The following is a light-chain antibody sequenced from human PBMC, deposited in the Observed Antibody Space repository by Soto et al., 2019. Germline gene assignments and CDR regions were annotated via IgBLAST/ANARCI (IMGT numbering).Light chain of an antibody. J-gene: IGKJ1*01. CDR2: AAS. Sequence: DIQMTQSPSSLSASVGVRVSITCRTSQGISKFLAWYQQKPGKVPKLLIYAASTLQSGVPSRFSGSGSGTDFTRTIISLQPEDVATYYRQKYNSVPWTFGQGTKVEIK. V-gene: IGKV1-27*01. CDR3: QKYNSVPWT. CDR1: QGISKF.